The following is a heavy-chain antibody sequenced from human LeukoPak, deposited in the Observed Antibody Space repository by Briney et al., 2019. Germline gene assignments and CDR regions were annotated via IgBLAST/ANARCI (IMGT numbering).Heavy chain of an antibody. CDR1: GFTFSSYA. Sequence: GGSLRLSCAASGFTFSSYAMSWVRQAPGKGLEWVSAISGSGGSTYYADSVKGRFTISRDNSKNTLYLQMNSLRAEDTAVYYCAKDSVSSVVPAAYFDYWGQGTLVTVSS. V-gene: IGHV3-23*01. CDR2: ISGSGGST. CDR3: AKDSVSSVVPAAYFDY. D-gene: IGHD2-2*01. J-gene: IGHJ4*02.